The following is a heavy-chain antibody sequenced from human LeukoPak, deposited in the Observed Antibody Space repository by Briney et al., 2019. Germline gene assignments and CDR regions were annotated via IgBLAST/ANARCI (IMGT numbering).Heavy chain of an antibody. CDR2: INHSGST. Sequence: SETLSLTCAVYGGSFSGYYWSWIRQPPGKGLEWIGEINHSGSTNYNPSLKSRVTISVDTSHNQFFLKLNSVTAADTAVYYCAREARSGYEGFWSDPWGQGTLVTVSS. CDR1: GGSFSGYY. V-gene: IGHV4-34*01. CDR3: AREARSGYEGFWSDP. D-gene: IGHD5-12*01. J-gene: IGHJ5*02.